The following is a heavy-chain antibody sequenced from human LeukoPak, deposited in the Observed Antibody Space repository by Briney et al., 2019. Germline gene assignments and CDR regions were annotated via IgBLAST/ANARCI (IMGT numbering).Heavy chain of an antibody. CDR2: ISGSGGST. V-gene: IGHV3-23*01. CDR1: GFTFSSYA. D-gene: IGHD3-22*01. J-gene: IGHJ6*02. CDR3: AKALRYYDSSGFYSYYYGMDV. Sequence: QSGGSLRLSCAASGFTFSSYAMSWVRQAPGKGLEWVSAISGSGGSTYYADSVKGRFTISRDNSKNTLYLQMNSLRAEDTAVYYCAKALRYYDSSGFYSYYYGMDVWGQGTTVTVSS.